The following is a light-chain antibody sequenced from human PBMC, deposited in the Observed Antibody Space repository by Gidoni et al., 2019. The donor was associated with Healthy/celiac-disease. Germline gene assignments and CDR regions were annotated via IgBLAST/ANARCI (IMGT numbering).Light chain of an antibody. Sequence: HSALTQPPSASGPPGQSVTISCTGTSSDVCGYNYGSWYQQHPGKAPKLMIYEVSKRPSGVPDRFSGSKSGNTASLTVSGLQAEDEADYYCSSYAGSNNFVVFGGGTKLTVL. CDR1: SSDVCGYNY. V-gene: IGLV2-8*01. CDR3: SSYAGSNNFVV. J-gene: IGLJ2*01. CDR2: EVS.